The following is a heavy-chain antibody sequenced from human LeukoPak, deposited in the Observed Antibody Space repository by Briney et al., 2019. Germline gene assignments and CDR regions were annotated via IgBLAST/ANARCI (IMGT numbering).Heavy chain of an antibody. Sequence: GGSLRLSCTASGFTVTSNYMSWVRQAPGKGLDWVSVIYSGGATNYAASVKGRFTISRDNSKNTLYLQMYSLSAEDTAVYYCARGTADYYFDSWGQGTLVTVSS. D-gene: IGHD3/OR15-3a*01. CDR1: GFTVTSNY. CDR3: ARGTADYYFDS. V-gene: IGHV3-66*01. J-gene: IGHJ4*02. CDR2: IYSGGAT.